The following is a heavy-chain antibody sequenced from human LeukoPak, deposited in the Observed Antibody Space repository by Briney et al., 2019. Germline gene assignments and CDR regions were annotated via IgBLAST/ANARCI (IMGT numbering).Heavy chain of an antibody. CDR1: GYTFTDYH. CDR2: INPYSGGT. CDR3: ARDPLGGFGWFDP. V-gene: IGHV1-2*02. J-gene: IGHJ5*02. D-gene: IGHD3-16*01. Sequence: VASVKVSCKASGYTFTDYHIHWVRQAPGQGLEWVGWINPYSGGTNYAQKFQGRVTMTRDTSINTAYMEGNKLRSDDTAVYYWARDPLGGFGWFDPWGQGTLVTVSS.